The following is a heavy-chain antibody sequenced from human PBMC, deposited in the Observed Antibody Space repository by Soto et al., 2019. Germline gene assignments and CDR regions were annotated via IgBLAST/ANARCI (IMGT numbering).Heavy chain of an antibody. V-gene: IGHV1-69*12. J-gene: IGHJ4*02. D-gene: IGHD6-13*01. Sequence: QVQLVQSGAEVKKPGSSVKVSCQASGGTFSNYAISWVRQAPGQGLEWMGGIIPIFGTTNYAQRFQGRVTITADESTSTADMELSSLRSEDTAVYYCARVSSSWYKDYFDYWGQGTLVTVSS. CDR3: ARVSSSWYKDYFDY. CDR1: GGTFSNYA. CDR2: IIPIFGTT.